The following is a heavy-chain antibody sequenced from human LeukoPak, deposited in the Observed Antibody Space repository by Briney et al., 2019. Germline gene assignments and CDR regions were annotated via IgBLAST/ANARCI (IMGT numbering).Heavy chain of an antibody. CDR2: IYYSGST. Sequence: PSETLSLTCTVSGCTISSYYWSWIPQPPGKGLELIAYIYYSGSTNYNPSLKSRVTTSVDTTKTHFSLKLSSVTAADTAVYYCARHSTESATNDAFDIWGQGTVVTASS. CDR3: ARHSTESATNDAFDI. V-gene: IGHV4-59*08. D-gene: IGHD2-2*01. CDR1: GCTISSYY. J-gene: IGHJ3*02.